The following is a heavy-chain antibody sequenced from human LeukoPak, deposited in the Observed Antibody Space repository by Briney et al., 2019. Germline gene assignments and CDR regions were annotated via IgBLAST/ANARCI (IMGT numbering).Heavy chain of an antibody. Sequence: GGSLRLSCAASGFTFSSYWMHWVRQAPGKGLVWVSRINTDGSTTSYADSVKGRFTISRDNAKNTVYLQMNSLRAEDTAVYYCTRATISGVVSPYWFDPWGQGTLVTVSS. CDR1: GFTFSSYW. D-gene: IGHD3-3*01. V-gene: IGHV3-74*01. CDR3: TRATISGVVSPYWFDP. CDR2: INTDGSTT. J-gene: IGHJ5*02.